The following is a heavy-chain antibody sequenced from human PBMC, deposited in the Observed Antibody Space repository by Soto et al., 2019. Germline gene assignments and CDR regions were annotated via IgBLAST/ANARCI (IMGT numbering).Heavy chain of an antibody. V-gene: IGHV4-31*03. CDR1: GGSISSGGYY. CDR3: ARMYADSLTGYMRVANWFHP. D-gene: IGHD3-9*01. Sequence: SETLSLTCTVSGGSISSGGYYWSWIRQHPGKGLEWIGYIYYSGSTYYNPSLKSRVTISVDTSKNQFSLKLSSVTAADTAVYYCARMYADSLTGYMRVANWFHPWGQGTLVTVSS. J-gene: IGHJ5*02. CDR2: IYYSGST.